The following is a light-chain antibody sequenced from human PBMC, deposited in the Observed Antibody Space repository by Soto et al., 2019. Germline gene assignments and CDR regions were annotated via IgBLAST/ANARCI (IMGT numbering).Light chain of an antibody. CDR2: GAS. CDR1: QSVSSSH. V-gene: IGKV3-20*01. J-gene: IGKJ1*01. Sequence: ELVLTQSPGTLSLSPGERATLSCRASQSVSSSHLAWYQQKPGQAPRLLIYGASSRATGIPDRFSGSGSGTDFTLTISRLEPEDFAVYYCQRYGVSPGTFVQGTKVEIK. CDR3: QRYGVSPGT.